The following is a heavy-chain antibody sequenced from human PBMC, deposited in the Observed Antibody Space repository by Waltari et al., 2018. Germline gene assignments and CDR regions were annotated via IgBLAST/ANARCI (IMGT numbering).Heavy chain of an antibody. CDR1: GFTFSSYS. CDR2: ISSSSSYI. CDR3: ARESAATQTPFQH. J-gene: IGHJ1*01. V-gene: IGHV3-21*01. D-gene: IGHD2-15*01. Sequence: EVQLVESGGGLVQPGRSLRLSCAASGFTFSSYSMNWVPQAPGKGLEWVSSISSSSSYIYYADSVKGRFTISRDNSKNTLYLQMNSLRAEDTAVYYCARESAATQTPFQHWGQGTLVTVSS.